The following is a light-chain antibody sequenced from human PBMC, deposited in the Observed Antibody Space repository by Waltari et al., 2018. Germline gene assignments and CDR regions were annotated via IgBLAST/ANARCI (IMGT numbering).Light chain of an antibody. CDR2: DVS. CDR3: MIWHNSAWV. CDR1: SSDVGGYNY. J-gene: IGLJ3*02. Sequence: QSALTQPASVSGSPGQSITISCTGTSSDVGGYNYVSWYQQPPGKAPKLMIYDVSNRPSGVSNRFSGSKAGKTASLTISGLQAEDEADYYCMIWHNSAWVFGGGTKLTVL. V-gene: IGLV2-14*03.